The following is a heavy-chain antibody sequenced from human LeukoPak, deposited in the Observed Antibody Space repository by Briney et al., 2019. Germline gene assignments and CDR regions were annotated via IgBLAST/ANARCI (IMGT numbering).Heavy chain of an antibody. V-gene: IGHV3-30-3*01. Sequence: GRSLRLSCAASGFTFSSYAMHWVRQAPGKGLEWVAVISYDGSNKHYADSVKGRFTISRDNSKNTLSLQMNSLKTEDTAVYYCTTRGGYWGQGTLVTVSS. CDR3: TTRGGY. D-gene: IGHD1-14*01. CDR2: ISYDGSNK. J-gene: IGHJ4*02. CDR1: GFTFSSYA.